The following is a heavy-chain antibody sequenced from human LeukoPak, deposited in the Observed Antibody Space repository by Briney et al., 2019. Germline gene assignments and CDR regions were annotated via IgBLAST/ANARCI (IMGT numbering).Heavy chain of an antibody. CDR3: VRHVAPAFDI. CDR2: INHSGSS. J-gene: IGHJ3*02. CDR1: GGSFTNYY. Sequence: SETLSLTCAVYGGSFTNYYWSWIRQPPGKGLEWIGEINHSGSSKYNPSLKSRVTISIDTSKNQLSLKLSSVTAADTAVYSCVRHVAPAFDIWGQGTKVTVSS. V-gene: IGHV4-34*01.